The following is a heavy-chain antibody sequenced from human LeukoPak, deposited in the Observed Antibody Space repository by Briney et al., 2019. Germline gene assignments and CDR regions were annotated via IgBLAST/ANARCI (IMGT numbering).Heavy chain of an antibody. V-gene: IGHV3-66*02. J-gene: IGHJ4*02. CDR2: IYSGGST. CDR1: GFTVSSNY. D-gene: IGHD6-13*01. Sequence: PGGSLRLSCAASGFTVSSNYMSWVRQAPGKGLEWVSVIYSGGSTYYADSVKGRFTISRDNSKNTLCLQMNSLRAEDTAVYYCARDIQQGGQQLVSAADYWGQGTLVTVSS. CDR3: ARDIQQGGQQLVSAADY.